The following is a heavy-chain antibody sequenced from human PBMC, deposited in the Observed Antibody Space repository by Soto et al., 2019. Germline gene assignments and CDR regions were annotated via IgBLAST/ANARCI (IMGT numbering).Heavy chain of an antibody. Sequence: PGGSLRLSCAASGFTFSSYWMHWVRQAPGKGLVWVSRINSDGSSTSYADSVKGRFTISRDNAKNTLYLQMNSLRAEDTAVYYCAREYSSLPYYYYGMDVWGQGTTVTVSS. V-gene: IGHV3-74*01. CDR1: GFTFSSYW. CDR3: AREYSSLPYYYYGMDV. J-gene: IGHJ6*02. CDR2: INSDGSST. D-gene: IGHD6-6*01.